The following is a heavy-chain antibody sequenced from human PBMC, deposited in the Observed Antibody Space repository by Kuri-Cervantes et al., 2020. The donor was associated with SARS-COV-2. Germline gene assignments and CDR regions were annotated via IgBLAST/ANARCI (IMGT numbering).Heavy chain of an antibody. V-gene: IGHV4-34*01. CDR1: GGSFSGYY. CDR2: INHSGST. Sequence: SETLSLTCAVYGGSFSGYYWSWIRQPPGKGLEWIGEINHSGSTNYNPSLKSRVTISVDTSKNQFSLKLSSVTAADTAVYYCARGGRWEQQLVRRDFDYWGQGTLVTVSS. D-gene: IGHD6-13*01. CDR3: ARGGRWEQQLVRRDFDY. J-gene: IGHJ4*02.